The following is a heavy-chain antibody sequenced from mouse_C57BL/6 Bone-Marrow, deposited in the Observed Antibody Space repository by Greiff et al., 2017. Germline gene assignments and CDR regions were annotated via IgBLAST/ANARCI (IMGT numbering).Heavy chain of an antibody. CDR1: VYTFTSYW. J-gene: IGHJ3*01. V-gene: IGHV1-7*01. D-gene: IGHD2-4*01. CDR2: INPSSGYT. Sequence: QVQLQQSVAELAKPGASVKLSCKASVYTFTSYWLHWVKPRPGQGLACIGYINPSSGYTKYNQKFKDKATLTADKSSSTAYMQLSSLTYEDSAVYYCANDSRGGFAYWGQGTLVTVSA. CDR3: ANDSRGGFAY.